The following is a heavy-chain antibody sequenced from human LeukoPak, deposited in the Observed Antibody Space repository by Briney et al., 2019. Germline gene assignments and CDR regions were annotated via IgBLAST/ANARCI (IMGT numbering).Heavy chain of an antibody. CDR1: GFTFSSYA. CDR2: ISGSGGST. CDR3: ARGEVRGPTDY. Sequence: GGSLRLSCAASGFTFSSYAMSWVRQAPGKGLERVSAISGSGGSTYYADSVKGRFTISRDNAKNSLYLQMNSLRAEDTAVYYCARGEVRGPTDYWGQGTLVTVSS. V-gene: IGHV3-23*01. J-gene: IGHJ4*02. D-gene: IGHD3-10*01.